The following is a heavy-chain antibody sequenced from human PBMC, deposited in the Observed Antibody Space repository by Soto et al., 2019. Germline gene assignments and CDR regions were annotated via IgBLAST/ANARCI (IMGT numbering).Heavy chain of an antibody. CDR1: GYNFGGFW. CDR2: IDNGGTNT. Sequence: GGSLRLSCAGSGYNFGGFWMHWVRQAPGKGPVWVSRIDNGGTNTVYADAVKGRFTISRDNAKNTLYLQMNSLGAEDTAVYYCAKDRGRPDAFNIWGQGTMVTVSS. J-gene: IGHJ3*02. CDR3: AKDRGRPDAFNI. D-gene: IGHD3-10*01. V-gene: IGHV3-74*01.